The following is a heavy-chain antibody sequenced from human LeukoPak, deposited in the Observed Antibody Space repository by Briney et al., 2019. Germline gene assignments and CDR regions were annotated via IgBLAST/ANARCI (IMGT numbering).Heavy chain of an antibody. CDR1: GGSVSSGNYY. Sequence: SETLSLTCTVSGGSVSSGNYYWSWIRQPPGKGLEWIGYIYYSGSTNYNPSLKSRVTISVDKSKNQFSLKLSSVTAADTAVYYCARGTWGRSYYGSGSNTFDYWGQGTLVTVSS. D-gene: IGHD3-10*01. CDR2: IYYSGST. CDR3: ARGTWGRSYYGSGSNTFDY. V-gene: IGHV4-61*01. J-gene: IGHJ4*02.